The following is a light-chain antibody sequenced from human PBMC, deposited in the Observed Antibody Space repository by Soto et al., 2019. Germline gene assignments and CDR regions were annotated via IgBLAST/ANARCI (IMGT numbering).Light chain of an antibody. CDR3: AAWDGNLKGWL. J-gene: IGLJ3*02. V-gene: IGLV1-44*01. CDR1: TSNIGSQT. CDR2: SDD. Sequence: QSVLTQPPSASGTPGQRVTISCSGDTSNIGSQTVNWYQQFPGTAPRLRVYSDDQWPSGVPDRFSGSKSGTSASLAINGLQSEDEATYYCAAWDGNLKGWLFGGGTKLTVL.